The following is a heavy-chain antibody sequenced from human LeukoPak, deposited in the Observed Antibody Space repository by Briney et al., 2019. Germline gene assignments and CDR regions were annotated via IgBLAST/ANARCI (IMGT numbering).Heavy chain of an antibody. CDR1: GFTFSNAW. D-gene: IGHD2-15*01. Sequence: GGSLRLSCAASGFTFSNAWMSWVRQAPGKGLEWVGRIKRKTDGGTTDYAAYVKGRFTISRDDSKNTLYLRMNSLKTEDTAVYYCTSVVMVAANLIDYWGQGTLVTVSS. CDR2: IKRKTDGGTT. J-gene: IGHJ4*02. V-gene: IGHV3-15*01. CDR3: TSVVMVAANLIDY.